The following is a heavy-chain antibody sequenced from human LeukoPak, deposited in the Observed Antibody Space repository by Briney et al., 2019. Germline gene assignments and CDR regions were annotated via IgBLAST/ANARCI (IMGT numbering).Heavy chain of an antibody. CDR2: IYYSGST. CDR3: ARDRFFVLTGTTRAFDI. Sequence: SETLSLTCTVSGGSISSSSYYWGWIRQPPGKGLEWIGSIYYSGSTYYNPSLKSRVTISVDTSKNQFSLKLSSVTAADTAVYYCARDRFFVLTGTTRAFDIWGQGTMVTVSS. CDR1: GGSISSSSYY. V-gene: IGHV4-39*07. D-gene: IGHD1-20*01. J-gene: IGHJ3*02.